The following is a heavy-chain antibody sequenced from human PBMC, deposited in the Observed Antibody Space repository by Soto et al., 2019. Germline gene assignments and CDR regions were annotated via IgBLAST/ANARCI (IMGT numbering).Heavy chain of an antibody. CDR1: GAPVSSETHF. V-gene: IGHV4-61*01. D-gene: IGHD1-26*01. CDR3: AREDMSGTYYFDY. Sequence: SETLSLTCNVSGAPVSSETHFWTWIRQPPGKGLEWIGYMYYSGITNSNPALKSRVTLSVDRSRNQFSLSLNSVTAADTAVYYCAREDMSGTYYFDYWGPGTQVTVSS. J-gene: IGHJ4*02. CDR2: MYYSGIT.